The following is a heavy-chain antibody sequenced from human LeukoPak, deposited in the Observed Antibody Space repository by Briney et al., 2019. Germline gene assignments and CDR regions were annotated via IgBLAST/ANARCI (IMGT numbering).Heavy chain of an antibody. CDR3: ARGDSSGYFNDAFDI. D-gene: IGHD3-22*01. Sequence: SETLSLTCAVYGGSFSGYYWSWIRQPPGKGLEWIGEINHSGSTNYNPSLKSRVTISVDTSKNQFSLKLSSVTAADTAVYYCARGDSSGYFNDAFDIWGQGTMVTVSS. CDR1: GGSFSGYY. V-gene: IGHV4-34*01. CDR2: INHSGST. J-gene: IGHJ3*02.